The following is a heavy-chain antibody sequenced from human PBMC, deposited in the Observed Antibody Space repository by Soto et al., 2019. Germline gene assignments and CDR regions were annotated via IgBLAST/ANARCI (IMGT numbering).Heavy chain of an antibody. V-gene: IGHV1-69*04. CDR2: VNPILSMS. CDR3: ATSYGSGYRAFDF. D-gene: IGHD3-10*01. Sequence: QVQLVQSGAEVKRPGSSVKVSCKASGDTFNFYSINWVRQAPGLGLEWMGRVNPILSMSNYAQRFQGRVPMRADKSTTTAYMELSGLRSEDTAIYYCATSYGSGYRAFDFWGQGALVTVSS. J-gene: IGHJ4*02. CDR1: GDTFNFYS.